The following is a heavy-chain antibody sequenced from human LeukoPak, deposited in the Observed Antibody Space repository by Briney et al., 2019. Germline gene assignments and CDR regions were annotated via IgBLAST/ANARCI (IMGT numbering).Heavy chain of an antibody. Sequence: ASVKVSCKASGYTFTSYDINWVRQATGQGLEWMGWMNPNSGNTGYAQKFQGRVTITRNTSISTAYMELSSLRSEDTAVYYCARGAEIFGVVISYAVYAFDIWGQGTMVTVSS. D-gene: IGHD3-3*01. CDR2: MNPNSGNT. V-gene: IGHV1-8*03. CDR1: GYTFTSYD. CDR3: ARGAEIFGVVISYAVYAFDI. J-gene: IGHJ3*02.